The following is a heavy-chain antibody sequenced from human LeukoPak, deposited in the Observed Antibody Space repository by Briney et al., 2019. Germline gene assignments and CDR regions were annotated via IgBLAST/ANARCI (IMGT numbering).Heavy chain of an antibody. CDR3: ARDGSGSYYKWFDP. D-gene: IGHD3-10*01. J-gene: IGHJ5*02. V-gene: IGHV4-59*01. Sequence: SETLSLTCTVSGAPISNYYWSWIRQPPGKGLEWVGYIYYTGSTKYNPSLKSRVTISADTSKNRFSLKLNSVTAADTAIYYCARDGSGSYYKWFDPWGQGTLVTVSS. CDR2: IYYTGST. CDR1: GAPISNYY.